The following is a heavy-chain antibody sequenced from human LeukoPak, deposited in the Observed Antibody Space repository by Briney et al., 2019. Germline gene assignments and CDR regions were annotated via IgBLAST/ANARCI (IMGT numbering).Heavy chain of an antibody. CDR3: ARDLWAGTFYYYYYYMDV. V-gene: IGHV1-2*02. Sequence: ASVKVSCKASGYTFTGSYMHWVRQAPGQGLEWMGWINPNSGGTNYAQKFQGRVTMTRDTSISTAYMELSRLRSDDTAVYYCARDLWAGTFYYYYYYMDVWGKGTTVTISS. CDR1: GYTFTGSY. CDR2: INPNSGGT. J-gene: IGHJ6*03. D-gene: IGHD6-19*01.